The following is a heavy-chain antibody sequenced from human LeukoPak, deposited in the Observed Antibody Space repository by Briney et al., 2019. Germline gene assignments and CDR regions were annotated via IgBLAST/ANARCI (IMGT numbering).Heavy chain of an antibody. CDR2: ISGSGGST. D-gene: IGHD6-6*01. CDR3: AKASSSSWVGDY. Sequence: GGSLRLSCAASGFTFSSYAMSWVRQAPGKGLEWVSAISGSGGSTYYADSVKGRFTISRDNSKNTLYLQMNSLRAEDTAVYCCAKASSSSWVGDYWGQGTLVTVSS. V-gene: IGHV3-23*01. CDR1: GFTFSSYA. J-gene: IGHJ4*02.